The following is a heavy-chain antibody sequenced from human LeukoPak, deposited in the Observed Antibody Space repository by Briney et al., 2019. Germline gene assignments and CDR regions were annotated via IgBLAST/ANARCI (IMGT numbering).Heavy chain of an antibody. Sequence: GGSLRLSCAASGFTFSSYGMHWVRLAPGKGLEWVAFIRYDGSNKYYADSVKGRFTISRDNSKNTLYLQMNSLRAEDTAVYYCAKEYGSGGSCYSSITLFDYWGQGTLVTVSS. CDR2: IRYDGSNK. V-gene: IGHV3-30*02. CDR1: GFTFSSYG. D-gene: IGHD2-15*01. J-gene: IGHJ4*02. CDR3: AKEYGSGGSCYSSITLFDY.